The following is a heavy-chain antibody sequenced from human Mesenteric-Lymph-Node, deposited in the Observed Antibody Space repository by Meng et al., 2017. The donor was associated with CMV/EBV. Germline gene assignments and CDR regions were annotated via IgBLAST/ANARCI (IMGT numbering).Heavy chain of an antibody. V-gene: IGHV4-61*01. D-gene: IGHD3-22*01. J-gene: IGHJ6*02. CDR3: ARGMGYYDSSGYSILCYYYGMDV. CDR2: IYYTGST. Sequence: SETLSLTCTVSGGSVRSGSYYWTWIRQSPGEGLEWIGYIYYTGSTNYNPSLKSRVTISVDTSKNQFSLKLYSVTAADTAVYYCARGMGYYDSSGYSILCYYYGMDVWGQGTTVTVSS. CDR1: GGSVRSGSYY.